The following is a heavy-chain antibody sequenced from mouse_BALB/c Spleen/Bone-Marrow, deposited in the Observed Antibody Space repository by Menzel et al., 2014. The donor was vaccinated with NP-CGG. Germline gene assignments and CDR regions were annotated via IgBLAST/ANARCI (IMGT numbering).Heavy chain of an antibody. J-gene: IGHJ4*01. Sequence: EVQLVVSGVGLVQPGGSLRLSCATSGFTFTDYYMSWVRQPPGKALEWLGFIRNKANGYTTEYSASVQGRFTISRDNSQSNHYLQIKTLIAEDSATYYCARFYYDSGYYYAMDYWGQGTSVTISS. D-gene: IGHD1-1*01. CDR3: ARFYYDSGYYYAMDY. CDR2: IRNKANGYTT. V-gene: IGHV7-3*02. CDR1: GFTFTDYY.